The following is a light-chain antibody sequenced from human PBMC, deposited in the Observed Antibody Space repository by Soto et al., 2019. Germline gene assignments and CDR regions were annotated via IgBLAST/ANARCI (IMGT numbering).Light chain of an antibody. CDR3: QTWGSGIPVV. J-gene: IGLJ2*01. CDR2: LNSDGSH. V-gene: IGLV4-69*01. CDR1: SGHSSYA. Sequence: QPVLTQSPSASASLGASVKLTCPLSSGHSSYAIAWHQQQPEKGPRYLMKLNSDGSHSKGDGIPDRFSGSSSGAERYLTISSLQSEDEADYYCQTWGSGIPVVFGGGTKLTVL.